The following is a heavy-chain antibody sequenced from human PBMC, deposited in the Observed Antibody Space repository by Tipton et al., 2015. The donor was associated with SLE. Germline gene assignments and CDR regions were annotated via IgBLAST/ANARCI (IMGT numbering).Heavy chain of an antibody. V-gene: IGHV4-59*02. D-gene: IGHD4-11*01. J-gene: IGHJ6*02. CDR2: ISQSEDSRHNPYMSHNEGT. CDR1: HGSVTSSY. Sequence: TLSLTCSVSHGSVTSSYWSWIRQRPGKAMEWIGYISQSEDSRHNPYMSHNEGTKYNPALRARVTISLDPSKSQFSLKLTSLTAADAAVYYCARVEGRSNFHYYGMDVWGQGTKVTVSS. CDR3: ARVEGRSNFHYYGMDV.